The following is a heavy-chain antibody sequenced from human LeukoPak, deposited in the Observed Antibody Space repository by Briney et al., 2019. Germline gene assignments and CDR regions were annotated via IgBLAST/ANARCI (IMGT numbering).Heavy chain of an antibody. Sequence: PSETLSLTCAVYGGSFSGYYWSWIRQPPGKGLEWIGEINHSGSTNYNPSLKSRVTISVDTSKNQFSLKLSSVTAADTAVYYCARVQQWLVGVDYWGQGTWSPSPQ. CDR1: GGSFSGYY. CDR3: ARVQQWLVGVDY. V-gene: IGHV4-34*01. CDR2: INHSGST. D-gene: IGHD6-19*01. J-gene: IGHJ4*02.